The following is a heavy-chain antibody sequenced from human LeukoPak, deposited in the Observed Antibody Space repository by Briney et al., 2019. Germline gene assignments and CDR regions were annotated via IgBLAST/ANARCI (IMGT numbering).Heavy chain of an antibody. V-gene: IGHV1-18*04. CDR3: ARGGRYFDWLFLFVY. CDR1: GYTFTSYG. J-gene: IGHJ4*02. D-gene: IGHD3-9*01. Sequence: ASVKVSCKASGYTFTSYGISWVRQAPGQGLEWMGWISAYNGNTNYAQKLQGRVTMTTDTSTSTAYMELRSLRSDDTAVYYCARGGRYFDWLFLFVYWGQGTLVTVSS. CDR2: ISAYNGNT.